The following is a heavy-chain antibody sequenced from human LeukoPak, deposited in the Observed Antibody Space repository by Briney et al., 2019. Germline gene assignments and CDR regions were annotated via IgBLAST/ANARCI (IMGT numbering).Heavy chain of an antibody. CDR1: GFTFDDYA. J-gene: IGHJ4*02. CDR3: ARDIGHYHNY. Sequence: PGRSLRLSCAASGFTFDDYAMHWVRQAPGKGLEWVSGISWNSGSIGYADSVKGRFTISRDNAKNSLYLQMNSLRAEDTAVYYCARDIGHYHNYWGQGTLVTVSS. D-gene: IGHD1-14*01. CDR2: ISWNSGSI. V-gene: IGHV3-9*01.